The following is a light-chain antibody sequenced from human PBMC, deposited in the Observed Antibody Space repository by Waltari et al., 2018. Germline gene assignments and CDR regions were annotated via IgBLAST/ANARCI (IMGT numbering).Light chain of an antibody. CDR3: QHYVNLPVT. CDR1: QSVSRA. J-gene: IGKJ1*01. CDR2: AAS. Sequence: EIVLTQSPGTVSLSPGERATLPCRASQSVSRALAWYQQKPGQAPRLLIYAASTRATGVPDRFSGSGSGTDFSLTISRLDPEDFAVYYCQHYVNLPVTFGQGTKVEI. V-gene: IGKV3-20*01.